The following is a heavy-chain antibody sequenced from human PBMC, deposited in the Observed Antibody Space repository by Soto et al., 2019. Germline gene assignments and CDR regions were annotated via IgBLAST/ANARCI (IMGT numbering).Heavy chain of an antibody. Sequence: SETLSLTCAVSSGSISSSNWWSWVRQPPGKGLEWIGEIYHSGSTNYDPSLKSRVTISVDKSKNQFSLKLSSVTAADTAVYYCARDLWSGYRSSDYYYYYMDVWGKGTTVTVSS. CDR3: ARDLWSGYRSSDYYYYYMDV. V-gene: IGHV4-4*02. J-gene: IGHJ6*03. CDR2: IYHSGST. D-gene: IGHD3-3*01. CDR1: SGSISSSNW.